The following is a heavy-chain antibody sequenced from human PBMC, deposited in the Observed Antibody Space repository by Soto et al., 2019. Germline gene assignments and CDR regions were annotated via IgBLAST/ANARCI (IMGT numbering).Heavy chain of an antibody. Sequence: QVQLVESGGGVVQPGRSLRLSCAASGFTFSSYAMHWVRQAPGKGLEWVAVISYDGSNKYYADSVKGRFTISRDNSKNTLYLQMNSLRAEDTAVYYGAREIEYSSTGGYFDYWGQGTLVTVSS. CDR1: GFTFSSYA. J-gene: IGHJ4*02. CDR2: ISYDGSNK. D-gene: IGHD6-6*01. CDR3: AREIEYSSTGGYFDY. V-gene: IGHV3-30-3*01.